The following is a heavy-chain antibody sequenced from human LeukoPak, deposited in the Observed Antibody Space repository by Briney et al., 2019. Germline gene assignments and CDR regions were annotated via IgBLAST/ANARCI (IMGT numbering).Heavy chain of an antibody. D-gene: IGHD5-12*01. V-gene: IGHV4-38-2*02. CDR2: IYHSGST. Sequence: ASETLSLTCTVSGYSIYSGYYWGWIRQPPGKGLEWIGSIYHSGSTYYNPSLRSRVTISVDTSKNQFSLKLNSVTAADTAVYYCARDPYSDYDRGAFDIWGQGTMVTVSS. CDR3: ARDPYSDYDRGAFDI. J-gene: IGHJ3*02. CDR1: GYSIYSGYY.